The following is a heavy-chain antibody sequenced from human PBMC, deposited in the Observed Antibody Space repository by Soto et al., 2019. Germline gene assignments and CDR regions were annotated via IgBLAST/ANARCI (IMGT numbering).Heavy chain of an antibody. CDR3: AKAGAYCSGGSCYGHNWLDP. D-gene: IGHD2-15*01. J-gene: IGHJ5*02. Sequence: QVQLVESGGGVVQPGRSLRLSCAASGFTFSSFAMHWDRQAPGKGLEWVAVIWYDGSNQEYADSVKGRFTISRDNSKNTLYLQMNSLRDEDTAVYHCAKAGAYCSGGSCYGHNWLDPWGQGTLVTVSS. CDR1: GFTFSSFA. V-gene: IGHV3-33*06. CDR2: IWYDGSNQ.